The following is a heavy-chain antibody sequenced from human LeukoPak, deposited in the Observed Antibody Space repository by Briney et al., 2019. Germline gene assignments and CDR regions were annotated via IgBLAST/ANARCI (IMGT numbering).Heavy chain of an antibody. CDR3: ARSTAPYYYDSSGYWLDY. CDR1: GGTFSSYA. J-gene: IGHJ4*02. CDR2: IIPILGIA. D-gene: IGHD3-22*01. Sequence: GASVKVSCKASGGTFSSYAISWVRQAPGQGLEWMGRIIPILGIANYAQKFQGRVTITADKSTSTAYMELSSLRSEDTAVYYCARSTAPYYYDSSGYWLDYWGQGTLVTVSS. V-gene: IGHV1-69*04.